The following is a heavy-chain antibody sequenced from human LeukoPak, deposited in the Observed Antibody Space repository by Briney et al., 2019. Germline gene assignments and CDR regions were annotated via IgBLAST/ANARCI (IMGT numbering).Heavy chain of an antibody. CDR3: AKDYIYGDGYWDFDY. J-gene: IGHJ4*02. CDR1: GLSSSYFA. D-gene: IGHD5-24*01. Sequence: GGSLRLSCAGSGLSSSYFAMSWVRQAPGKGLEWVAGITGGGSTYYAASVRGRFTISRDNSRNTMSMEMNRLRVEDTAVYFCAKDYIYGDGYWDFDYWGQGILVTVPS. CDR2: ITGGGST. V-gene: IGHV3-23*01.